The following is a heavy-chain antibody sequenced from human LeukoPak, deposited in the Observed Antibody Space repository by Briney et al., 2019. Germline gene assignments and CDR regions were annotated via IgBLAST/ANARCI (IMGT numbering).Heavy chain of an antibody. CDR1: GFNFDNYY. CDR3: VRDGSGSDFSLDY. J-gene: IGHJ4*02. D-gene: IGHD3-10*01. V-gene: IGHV3-7*04. Sequence: PGGSLRLSCVGSGFNFDNYYMSWVRQAPGKGLEWVADIRHDGSDVYNVDSVRGRFTITRDNAKNSVFLQMNGLKDEDTAVYYCVRDGSGSDFSLDYWGQGTLVAVSS. CDR2: IRHDGSDV.